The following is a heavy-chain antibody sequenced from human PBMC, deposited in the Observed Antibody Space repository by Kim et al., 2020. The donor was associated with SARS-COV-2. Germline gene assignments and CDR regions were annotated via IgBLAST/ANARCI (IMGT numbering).Heavy chain of an antibody. J-gene: IGHJ4*02. V-gene: IGHV3-49*04. D-gene: IGHD3-16*01. CDR3: TTRCPPVM. Sequence: GGSLRLSCITSGFSFPDSAMSWVRQAPGRGLEWVGFIRSKTFGGTAYYAASVEGRFAISRDDSRSVVYLHMNSLKIDDTGVYYCTTRCPPVMWGQGTLVTVSS. CDR1: GFSFPDSA. CDR2: IRSKTFGGTA.